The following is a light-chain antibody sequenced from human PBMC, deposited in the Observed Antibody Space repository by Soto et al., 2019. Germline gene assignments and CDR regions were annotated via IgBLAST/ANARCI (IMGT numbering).Light chain of an antibody. CDR3: SSYAGSSNV. CDR2: EVN. J-gene: IGLJ1*01. CDR1: NSDVGGYNY. Sequence: QSVLTQPPSASGSPGQSVAISCTGTNSDVGGYNYVSWYQQHPGKAPKLMIYEVNKRPSGVPDRFSGSKSGNTASLTVSGLHAEDEADYYCSSYAGSSNVFGTGTKLIVL. V-gene: IGLV2-8*01.